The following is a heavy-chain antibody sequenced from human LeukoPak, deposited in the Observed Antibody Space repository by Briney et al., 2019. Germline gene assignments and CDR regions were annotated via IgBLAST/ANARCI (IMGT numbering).Heavy chain of an antibody. V-gene: IGHV4-38-2*02. J-gene: IGHJ6*03. Sequence: SETLSLTCTVSGYSISSGYYWGWIRQPPGKGLEWIGSIYHSGSTYYNPSLKSRVTISVDTSKNQFSLKLSSVTAADTAVYYCARVRWELSRGYYYMDVWGKGTTVTASS. CDR3: ARVRWELSRGYYYMDV. CDR2: IYHSGST. CDR1: GYSISSGYY. D-gene: IGHD1-26*01.